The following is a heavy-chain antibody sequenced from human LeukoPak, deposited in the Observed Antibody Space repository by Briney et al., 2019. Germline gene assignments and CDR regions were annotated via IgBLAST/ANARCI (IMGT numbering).Heavy chain of an antibody. CDR2: ISGSGGYT. V-gene: IGHV3-23*01. Sequence: SGGSLRLSCAASGFTFSNYGMNWVRQAPGKGLEWVSTISGSGGYTHYADSVKGRFTISRDNSKNTLYLQMNSLRAEDTALYYCAKDQGVYGILWWPGYWGQGTLVTVSS. CDR3: AKDQGVYGILWWPGY. CDR1: GFTFSNYG. D-gene: IGHD2-21*01. J-gene: IGHJ4*02.